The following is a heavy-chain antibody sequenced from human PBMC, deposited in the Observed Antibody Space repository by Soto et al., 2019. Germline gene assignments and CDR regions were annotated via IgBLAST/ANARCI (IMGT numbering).Heavy chain of an antibody. CDR2: INPRGLTK. D-gene: IGHD6-13*01. J-gene: IGHJ6*02. CDR3: ATWYGNHYFGLDV. Sequence: VKLVESGGALVQPGGSLRLSCAASGYSFDAYIMNCFCQATGKGLEWVSSINPRGLTKVYADSVRCRFTISRDDASSSLFLQMNNLRAEDTAVYYCATWYGNHYFGLDVLGQGTTGTVSS. CDR1: GYSFDAYI. V-gene: IGHV3-48*01.